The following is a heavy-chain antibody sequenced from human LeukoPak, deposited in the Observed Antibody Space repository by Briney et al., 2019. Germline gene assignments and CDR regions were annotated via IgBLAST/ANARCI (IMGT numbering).Heavy chain of an antibody. CDR3: ARDLWYSGSRAPPRAFDI. V-gene: IGHV3-48*03. D-gene: IGHD1-26*01. Sequence: PGGSLRLSCEASGFIFSSYEMNWVRQAPGKGLEGVSSISSSGRTMYYADSRKGRSTVSRDNAKNSVYLQMNSLRAEDTAVYYCARDLWYSGSRAPPRAFDIWGQGTMVTVSS. CDR1: GFIFSSYE. CDR2: ISSSGRTM. J-gene: IGHJ3*02.